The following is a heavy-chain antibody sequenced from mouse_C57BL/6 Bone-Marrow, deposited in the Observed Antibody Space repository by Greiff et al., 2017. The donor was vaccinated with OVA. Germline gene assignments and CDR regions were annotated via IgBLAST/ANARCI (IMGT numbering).Heavy chain of an antibody. CDR3: ARDYGSSYGFAY. D-gene: IGHD1-1*01. V-gene: IGHV1-55*01. Sequence: QVKLQQPGAELVKPGASVKMSCKASGYTFTSYWITWVKQRPGQGLEWIGDIYPGSGSHKYNEKLQNKATLTVDTSSSTAYMQLSSLTSEYSAVYYCARDYGSSYGFAYWGQGALVTVSA. CDR1: GYTFTSYW. CDR2: IYPGSGSH. J-gene: IGHJ3*01.